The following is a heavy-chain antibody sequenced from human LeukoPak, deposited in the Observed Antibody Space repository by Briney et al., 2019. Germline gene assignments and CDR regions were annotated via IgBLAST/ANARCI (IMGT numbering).Heavy chain of an antibody. CDR1: GGSISSGSYY. Sequence: SETLSLTCTVSGGSISSGSYYWSWIRQPAGKGLEWIGRIYTSGSTNYNPSLKSRVTISVDTSKKQFSLKLSSVTVADTAVYYCARAYWSGKFYFFDYWGQGTLVTVSS. D-gene: IGHD3-3*01. CDR3: ARAYWSGKFYFFDY. J-gene: IGHJ4*02. V-gene: IGHV4-61*02. CDR2: IYTSGST.